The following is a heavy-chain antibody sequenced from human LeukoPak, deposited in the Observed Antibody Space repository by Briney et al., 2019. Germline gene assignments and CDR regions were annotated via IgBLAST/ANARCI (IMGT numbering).Heavy chain of an antibody. Sequence: ASVKVSCKASGYTVTSYYMHWVRQAPGQGLEWMGILNPSGGSSNYAQKFQGRATLTRATSTSTVYMELSSLRSEDTAVYYCASVYKSGMDVWGQGTTVIVSS. D-gene: IGHD5-24*01. V-gene: IGHV1-46*01. CDR1: GYTVTSYY. CDR2: LNPSGGSS. CDR3: ASVYKSGMDV. J-gene: IGHJ6*02.